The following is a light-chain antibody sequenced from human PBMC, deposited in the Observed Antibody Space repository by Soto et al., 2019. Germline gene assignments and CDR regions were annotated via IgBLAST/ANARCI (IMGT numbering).Light chain of an antibody. CDR2: DAS. Sequence: DIQMTQSPSTLSASVGDRVTITCRASQRISSRLAWYQQKPGKAPKLLIYDASRLESGVPSRFSGSGSETEFTLAITSLQPDDFATDYCQQYNTYSSTFGQGTKLEIK. CDR3: QQYNTYSST. V-gene: IGKV1-5*01. J-gene: IGKJ2*01. CDR1: QRISSR.